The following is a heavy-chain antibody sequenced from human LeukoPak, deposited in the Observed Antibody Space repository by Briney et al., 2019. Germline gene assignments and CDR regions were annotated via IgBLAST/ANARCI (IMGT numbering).Heavy chain of an antibody. V-gene: IGHV4-59*12. J-gene: IGHJ3*01. Sequence: KPSETLSLTCTVSGGSISTYYWSWIRQPPGKGLEWIGYVYYSGSTNSNPSLKSRVTISVDTSKNHFSLKLNSVTAADTAVYYCAKPSNYYGSATDAFDFWGQGTMVTVSS. CDR2: VYYSGST. CDR3: AKPSNYYGSATDAFDF. D-gene: IGHD3-10*01. CDR1: GGSISTYY.